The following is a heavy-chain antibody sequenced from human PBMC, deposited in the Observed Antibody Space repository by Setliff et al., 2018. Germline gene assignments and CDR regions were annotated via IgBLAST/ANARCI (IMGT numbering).Heavy chain of an antibody. CDR3: ARVTGFLYMDV. V-gene: IGHV4-61*09. Sequence: SETLSLTCTVSGDSISSRRSYWGWFRQPAGKGLEWIGQIYTSWSTNYNPSLKSRVTISLDTSKNQFSLSLTSVTAADTAVYYCARVTGFLYMDVWGKGTTVTVSS. CDR1: GDSISSRRSY. D-gene: IGHD3-3*01. CDR2: IYTSWST. J-gene: IGHJ6*03.